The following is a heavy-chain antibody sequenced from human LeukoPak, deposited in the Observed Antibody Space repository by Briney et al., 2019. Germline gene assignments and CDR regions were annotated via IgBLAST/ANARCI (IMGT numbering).Heavy chain of an antibody. CDR2: IKQDGSEK. CDR1: GFTLSSYW. CDR3: ERDGGPLDY. V-gene: IGHV3-7*01. J-gene: IGHJ4*01. D-gene: IGHD2-15*01. Sequence: GGSLRLSCAASGFTLSSYWMSWVRQAPGKGLKWVANIKQDGSEKYYVDSVKGRFTISRDNAKNTLYLQMNSLRAEDTAVYYCERDGGPLDYMGQGTMVTVSS.